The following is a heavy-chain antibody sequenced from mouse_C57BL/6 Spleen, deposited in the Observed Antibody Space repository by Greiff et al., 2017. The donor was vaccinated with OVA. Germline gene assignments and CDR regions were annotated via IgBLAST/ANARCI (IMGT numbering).Heavy chain of an antibody. CDR2: IYPGDGDT. J-gene: IGHJ4*01. D-gene: IGHD2-5*01. CDR1: GYAFSSYW. Sequence: QVQLQQSGAELVKPGASVKISCKASGYAFSSYWMNWVKQRPGKGLEWIGQIYPGDGDTNYNGKFKGKATLTADKSSSTAYMQLSSLTSEDSAVYFCARGMYSNCYYAMDYWGQGTSVTVSS. CDR3: ARGMYSNCYYAMDY. V-gene: IGHV1-80*01.